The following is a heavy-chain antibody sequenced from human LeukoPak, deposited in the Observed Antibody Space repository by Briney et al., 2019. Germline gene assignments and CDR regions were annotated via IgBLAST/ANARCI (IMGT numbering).Heavy chain of an antibody. D-gene: IGHD1-26*01. CDR1: GDSTSGYY. CDR3: ARLGSYYDY. Sequence: PSETLSLTCTVSGDSTSGYYWSWIRQPPGKGLEWIGNIYYSGTTNYNPSLQSRVTISVDTSKDQFSLKLSSVTVADTAVYYCARLGSYYDYWGQGTLVTVSS. V-gene: IGHV4-59*08. CDR2: IYYSGTT. J-gene: IGHJ4*02.